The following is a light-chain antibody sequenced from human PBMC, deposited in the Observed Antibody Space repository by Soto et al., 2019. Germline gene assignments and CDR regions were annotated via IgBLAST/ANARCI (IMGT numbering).Light chain of an antibody. J-gene: IGLJ3*02. CDR2: EDT. CDR3: CSYADNFWV. Sequence: QSALTQPASVSGSPGQSITISCTGTSSDVGGYKLVSWYQQYPGKAPKLIIYEDTKRPSGVSNPFYGSKSGNTASLTISGLQAEVEADYPCCSYADNFWVFGGGTKLTVL. CDR1: SSDVGGYKL. V-gene: IGLV2-23*01.